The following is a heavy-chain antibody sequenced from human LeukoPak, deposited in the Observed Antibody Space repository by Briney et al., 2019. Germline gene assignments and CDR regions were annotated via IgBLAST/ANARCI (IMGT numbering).Heavy chain of an antibody. CDR2: IASSGGNI. Sequence: PGGSLRLSCAASGFTFSGYYMSWIRQAPGKGLEWISYIASSGGNIYNADFVKGRFAISRDNAKNSLYLQMNSLTAEDTAVYYWGRDRRLTIYQAINAGGQGSLVT. D-gene: IGHD2-2*01. J-gene: IGHJ4*02. CDR3: GRDRRLTIYQAINA. V-gene: IGHV3-11*04. CDR1: GFTFSGYY.